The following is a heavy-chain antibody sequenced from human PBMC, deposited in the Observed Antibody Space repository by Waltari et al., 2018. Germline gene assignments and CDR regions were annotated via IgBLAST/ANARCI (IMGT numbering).Heavy chain of an antibody. V-gene: IGHV3-33*01. CDR2: RWYDGSNK. CDR1: GFTFSSYG. Sequence: QVQLVESGGGVVQPGRSLRLSCAASGFTFSSYGMHWVRQAPGKGLGWVEVRWYDGSNKYYADSVKGRFTIARDNSKNTLYLQMNSLRAEDTAVYYCARWALLLGGFDYWGQGTLVTVSS. J-gene: IGHJ4*02. CDR3: ARWALLLGGFDY. D-gene: IGHD3-22*01.